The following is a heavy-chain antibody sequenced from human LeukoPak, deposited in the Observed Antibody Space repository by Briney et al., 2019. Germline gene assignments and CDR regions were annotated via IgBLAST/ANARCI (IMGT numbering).Heavy chain of an antibody. Sequence: GGSLRLSCAASGFTFSSYGMHWVRQAPGKGLEWVAFIRFDGSNTYYADSVKGRFTISRDNSKNTLYLQMNSLKTEDTAVYYCTTSDYDYVWGSYLPDYWGQGTLVTVSS. CDR1: GFTFSSYG. CDR3: TTSDYDYVWGSYLPDY. V-gene: IGHV3-30*02. CDR2: IRFDGSNT. D-gene: IGHD3-16*02. J-gene: IGHJ4*02.